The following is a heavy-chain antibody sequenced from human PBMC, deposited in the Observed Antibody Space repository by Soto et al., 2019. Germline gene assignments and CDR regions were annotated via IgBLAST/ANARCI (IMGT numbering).Heavy chain of an antibody. V-gene: IGHV4-61*01. CDR3: ATVLWSPATIFGVTSHVAY. Sequence: QVQLQESGPGLVKPSETLSLTCTVSGGSVSSGNYYWTWIRQPPGQGLEWIGSIFHTGTTTYNPSLKSRVTISVDTSKNQFSLNLTSVTAGDTAIYYCATVLWSPATIFGVTSHVAYWGQGTLVAVST. CDR1: GGSVSSGNYY. J-gene: IGHJ4*02. D-gene: IGHD3-3*01. CDR2: IFHTGTT.